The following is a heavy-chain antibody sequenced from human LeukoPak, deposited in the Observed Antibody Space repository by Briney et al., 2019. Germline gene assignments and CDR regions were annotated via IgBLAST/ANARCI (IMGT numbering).Heavy chain of an antibody. D-gene: IGHD3-10*01. CDR2: INPNSGGT. J-gene: IGHJ4*02. Sequence: ASVTVSCKASGYTFTGYYMHWVRQAPGQGLEWMGWINPNSGGTDYAQKFQGWVTMTRDTSISTAYMELSRLRSDDTAVYYCARDDTMVRGVLFDYWGQGTLVTVSS. CDR3: ARDDTMVRGVLFDY. V-gene: IGHV1-2*04. CDR1: GYTFTGYY.